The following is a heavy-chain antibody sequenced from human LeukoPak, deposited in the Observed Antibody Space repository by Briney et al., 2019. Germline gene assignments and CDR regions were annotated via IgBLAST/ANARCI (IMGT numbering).Heavy chain of an antibody. V-gene: IGHV4-59*01. CDR2: IYYSGST. D-gene: IGHD6-6*01. J-gene: IGHJ5*02. Sequence: SETLSLTCTVSGGSISSYYWSWIRQPPGKGLEWIGYIYYSGSTNYNPSLKSRVTISVDTSKNQFSLKLSSVTAADTAVYYCARERIGSSLQWFDPWGQGTLVTVSS. CDR1: GGSISSYY. CDR3: ARERIGSSLQWFDP.